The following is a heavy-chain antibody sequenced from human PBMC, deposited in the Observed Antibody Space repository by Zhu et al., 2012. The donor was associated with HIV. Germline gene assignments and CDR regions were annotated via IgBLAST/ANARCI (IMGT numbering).Heavy chain of an antibody. CDR2: IYYSGST. J-gene: IGHJ4*02. CDR1: GGSISSYY. V-gene: IGHV4-59*01. CDR3: ARGLSGXYSAYLDY. D-gene: IGHD1-26*01. Sequence: QVQLQESGPGLVKPSETLSLNCTVSGGSISSYYWSWIRQPPGRGLEWIGYIYYSGSTNYNPSLKSRVTISLDTSKNQFSLKLSALTAADTAVYYCARGLSGXYSAYLDYWGQGTLVTVSS.